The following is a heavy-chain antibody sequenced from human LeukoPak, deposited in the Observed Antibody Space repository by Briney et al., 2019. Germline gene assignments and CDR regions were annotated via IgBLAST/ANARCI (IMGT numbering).Heavy chain of an antibody. CDR1: GYTFTGYY. D-gene: IGHD5-12*01. CDR2: INPNSGGT. J-gene: IGHJ6*02. CDR3: ARVREYSGYDLAGYYYYGMDV. Sequence: ASVKVSCKASGYTFTGYYMHWVQQAPGQGLEWMGWINPNSGGTNYAQKFQGRVTMTRDTSISTAYMELSRLRSDDTAVYYCARVREYSGYDLAGYYYYGMDVRGQGTTVTVSS. V-gene: IGHV1-2*02.